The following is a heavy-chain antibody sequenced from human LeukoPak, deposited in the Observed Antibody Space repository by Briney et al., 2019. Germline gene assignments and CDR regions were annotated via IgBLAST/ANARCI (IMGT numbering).Heavy chain of an antibody. CDR1: GGSCDDYY. D-gene: IGHD5-24*01. V-gene: IGHV4-34*01. CDR3: ARGRDRSKAGDL. J-gene: IGHJ5*02. Sequence: SETLSLTCDVYGGSCDDYYCSWIRRPPGKGLEWIGEIHPHGIFYYNSSLMSRVTISIDTSKSRFSLRLTSVTAADTAFYFCARGRDRSKAGDLWGQGSLVTVSS. CDR2: IHPHGIF.